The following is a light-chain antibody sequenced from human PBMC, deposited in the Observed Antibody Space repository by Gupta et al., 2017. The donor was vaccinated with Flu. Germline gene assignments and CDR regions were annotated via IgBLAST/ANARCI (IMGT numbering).Light chain of an antibody. CDR1: SSDVGGYDY. CDR2: EVS. Sequence: SALTQPASVSGSPGQSITISCTGTSSDVGGYDYVSWYQQHPGKVPKLMIYEVSKRPAGVATRFSASKSVNTASLTISGPQEEDDADYYYHSYTSSNTVVFGGGTKLTVL. CDR3: HSYTSSNTVV. V-gene: IGLV2-14*01. J-gene: IGLJ2*01.